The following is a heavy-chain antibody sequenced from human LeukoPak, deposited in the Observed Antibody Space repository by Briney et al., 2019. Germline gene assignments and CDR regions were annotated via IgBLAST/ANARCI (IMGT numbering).Heavy chain of an antibody. V-gene: IGHV1-69*05. J-gene: IGHJ4*02. CDR3: ASYGGYGGNYFDY. Sequence: GASVKVSCKPSAGTFSSYAISLVRQATGQRLEWIGRIIPIFCSVTYAQEFQGRVTITTDESTSTAYMELSSLRSEDTAVYYCASYGGYGGNYFDYWGQGTLVTVSS. CDR1: AGTFSSYA. CDR2: IIPIFCSV. D-gene: IGHD4-23*01.